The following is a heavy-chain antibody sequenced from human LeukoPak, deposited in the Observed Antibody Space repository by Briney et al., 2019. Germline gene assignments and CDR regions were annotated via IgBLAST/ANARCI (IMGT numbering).Heavy chain of an antibody. V-gene: IGHV4-4*02. Sequence: SETLSLTCAVSGGSISSSNWWSWVRQPPGKGLEWIGEIYHSGSTNYNPSLKSRVTISVDKSKNQFSLKLSSVTAADTAVYYCARVLWFGELIYYGMDVWGQGTTVTVSS. CDR1: GGSISSSNW. CDR2: IYHSGST. CDR3: ARVLWFGELIYYGMDV. D-gene: IGHD3-10*01. J-gene: IGHJ6*02.